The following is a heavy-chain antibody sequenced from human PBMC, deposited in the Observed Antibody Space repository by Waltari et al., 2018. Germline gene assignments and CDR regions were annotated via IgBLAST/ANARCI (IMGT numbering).Heavy chain of an antibody. CDR3: ARDLITDITIFGVVFHYFDY. D-gene: IGHD3-3*01. CDR2: IIPVLGIA. V-gene: IGHV1-69*10. Sequence: QVQLVQSGAEVKKPGSSVKVSCKASGGTFSSYAISWVRQAPGQGLEWMGWIIPVLGIANDAQKFQGRVTITADKSTSTAYRGLSSLRSEDTAVYYCARDLITDITIFGVVFHYFDYWGQGTLVTVSS. J-gene: IGHJ4*02. CDR1: GGTFSSYA.